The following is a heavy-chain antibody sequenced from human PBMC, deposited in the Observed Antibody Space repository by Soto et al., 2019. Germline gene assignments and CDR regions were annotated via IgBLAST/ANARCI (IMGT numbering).Heavy chain of an antibody. CDR1: GYTFTNYG. V-gene: IGHV1-18*01. CDR3: ARGGAPAALSWFDP. CDR2: ISAYNGDT. D-gene: IGHD2-2*01. Sequence: ASVKVSCKASGYTFTNYGISWVRQAPGQGLEWMGWISAYNGDTNYAQKLQGRVTMTTDTSTSTAYMELRSLRSDDTAVYYCARGGAPAALSWFDPWGQGTLVTVSS. J-gene: IGHJ5*02.